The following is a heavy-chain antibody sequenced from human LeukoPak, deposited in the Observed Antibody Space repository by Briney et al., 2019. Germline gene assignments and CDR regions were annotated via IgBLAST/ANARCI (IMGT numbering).Heavy chain of an antibody. Sequence: GGSLRLSCAASGFTFSSYSMNWVRQAPGKGLEWVSSISSSSSYIYYADSVKGRFTISRDNAKNSLYLQTNSLRAEDTAVYYCAMGLTSSGWYGGNYWGQGTLVTVSS. CDR3: AMGLTSSGWYGGNY. V-gene: IGHV3-21*01. J-gene: IGHJ4*02. CDR1: GFTFSSYS. D-gene: IGHD6-19*01. CDR2: ISSSSSYI.